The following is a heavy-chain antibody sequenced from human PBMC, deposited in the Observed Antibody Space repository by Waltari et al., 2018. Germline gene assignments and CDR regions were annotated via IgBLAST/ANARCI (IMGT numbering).Heavy chain of an antibody. J-gene: IGHJ4*02. CDR1: AFTFSSND. V-gene: IGHV3-30*02. CDR2: IWFDGSNQ. CDR3: AKGAYHVSSSNGDS. D-gene: IGHD6-6*01. Sequence: QGQLVESGGGVVQPGGSLRLSCTDSAFTFSSNDLHWVRQTPGKGLEWVVVIWFDGSNQFYADSVKGRFTISRDNSKNTAYLHMNSLRAEDTAIYYCAKGAYHVSSSNGDSWGQGTLVIVSS.